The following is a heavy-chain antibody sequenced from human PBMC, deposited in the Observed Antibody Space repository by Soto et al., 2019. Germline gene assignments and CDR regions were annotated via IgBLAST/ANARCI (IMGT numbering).Heavy chain of an antibody. Sequence: GASVKVSCKASGYTFTSYAMHWVRQAPGQRLEWMGWINAGNGNTKYSQKFQGRVTITRDTSASTAYMELSSPRSEDTAVYYCARGLDGYSHYFDYWGQGTLVTVSS. V-gene: IGHV1-3*01. CDR3: ARGLDGYSHYFDY. CDR1: GYTFTSYA. CDR2: INAGNGNT. J-gene: IGHJ4*02. D-gene: IGHD5-18*01.